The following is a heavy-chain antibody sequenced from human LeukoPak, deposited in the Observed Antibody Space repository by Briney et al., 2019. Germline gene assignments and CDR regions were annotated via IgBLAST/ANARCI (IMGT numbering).Heavy chain of an antibody. V-gene: IGHV4-59*08. D-gene: IGHD2-2*01. CDR1: GFSIRNYC. J-gene: IGHJ5*02. Sequence: PSETLSLTCTVSGFSIRNYCLNWVRQPPGKGLEWVGYIYYSGSTKYNPSLKSRVTISVDKSKNKFSLKLSSVTAADTAVYYCARHSSVPRGWFDPWGQGTLVTVSS. CDR2: IYYSGST. CDR3: ARHSSVPRGWFDP.